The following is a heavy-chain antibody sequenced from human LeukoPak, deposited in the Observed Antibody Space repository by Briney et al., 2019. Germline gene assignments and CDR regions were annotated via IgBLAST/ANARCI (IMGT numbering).Heavy chain of an antibody. CDR3: TRDQTPYY. V-gene: IGHV3-30*02. Sequence: GGSLRLSCAASGFTFSSYGMSWVRQAPGKGLEWVAFIRYDGSNKYYADSVKGRFTISRDNSKNTLYLQMNSLRAEDTAVYYCTRDQTPYYWGQGTLVTVSS. CDR1: GFTFSSYG. J-gene: IGHJ4*02. CDR2: IRYDGSNK.